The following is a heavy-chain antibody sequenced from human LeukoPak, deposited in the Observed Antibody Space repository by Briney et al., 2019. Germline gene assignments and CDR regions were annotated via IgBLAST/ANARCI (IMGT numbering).Heavy chain of an antibody. CDR3: AKDRARLRYCSGGSCYYFDY. J-gene: IGHJ4*02. CDR1: GFTFSTYA. CDR2: IHYDGSNK. V-gene: IGHV3-30*02. Sequence: GGSLRLSCAASGFTFSTYAMHWVRQAPGKGLEWVAFIHYDGSNKYYADSVKGRFTISRDNSKNTLYLQMNSLRAEDTAVYYCAKDRARLRYCSGGSCYYFDYWGQGTLVTVSS. D-gene: IGHD2-15*01.